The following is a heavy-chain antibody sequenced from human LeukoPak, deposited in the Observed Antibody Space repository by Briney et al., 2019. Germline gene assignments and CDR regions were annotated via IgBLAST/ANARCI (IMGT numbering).Heavy chain of an antibody. J-gene: IGHJ4*02. V-gene: IGHV3-30*03. CDR3: ARDLGVGAYLLFDYISSGLDS. CDR1: GFTFSSYG. Sequence: GRSLRLSCAASGFTFSSYGMHWVRQAPGKGLEWVAVISYDGSNEYFVDSVKGRFTISRDNSRNILFLQMNSLRPEDTAVYYCARDLGVGAYLLFDYISSGLDSWGQGTLVTVSS. CDR2: ISYDGSNE. D-gene: IGHD6-6*01.